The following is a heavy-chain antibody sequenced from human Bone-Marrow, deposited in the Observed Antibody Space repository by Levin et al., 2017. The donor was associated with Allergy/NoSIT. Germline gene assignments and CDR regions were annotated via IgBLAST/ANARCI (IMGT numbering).Heavy chain of an antibody. CDR1: GGSISTFPYC. CDR2: IAHSGTT. D-gene: IGHD4-23*01. Sequence: ASETLSLTCTVSGGSISTFPYCWGWVRQPPGKGLEWITSIAHSGTTYYNPSLETRVTISADMSQNQFSLKLTSLTAADTAVYYCARDIDFAGALFDYWGQGILVTVSS. V-gene: IGHV4-39*07. CDR3: ARDIDFAGALFDY. J-gene: IGHJ4*01.